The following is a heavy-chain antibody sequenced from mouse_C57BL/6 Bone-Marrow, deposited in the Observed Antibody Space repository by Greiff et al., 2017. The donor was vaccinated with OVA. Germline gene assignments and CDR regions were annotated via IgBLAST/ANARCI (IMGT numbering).Heavy chain of an antibody. CDR2: ISSGSSTI. CDR1: GFTFSDYG. V-gene: IGHV5-17*01. CDR3: ARPFTTVVATEWYFDV. J-gene: IGHJ1*03. D-gene: IGHD1-1*01. Sequence: EVKVVESGGGLVKPGGSLKLSCAASGFTFSDYGMHWVRQAPEKGLEWVAYISSGSSTIYYADTVKGRFTISRDNAKNTLFLQMTSLRSEDTAMYYCARPFTTVVATEWYFDVWGTGTTVTVSS.